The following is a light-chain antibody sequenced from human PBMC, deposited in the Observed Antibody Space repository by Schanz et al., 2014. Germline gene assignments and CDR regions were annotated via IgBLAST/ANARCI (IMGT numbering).Light chain of an antibody. CDR1: SSDVGSYNL. CDR2: EGS. J-gene: IGLJ3*02. CDR3: CSYAGSSTWV. Sequence: QSALTQPASVSGSPGQSITISCTGTSSDVGSYNLVSWYQQHPGKAPKLMIYEGSKRPSGVSNRFSGSQSGNTSSLTISGLQAEDEDDYYCCSYAGSSTWVFGGGTKLTVL. V-gene: IGLV2-23*01.